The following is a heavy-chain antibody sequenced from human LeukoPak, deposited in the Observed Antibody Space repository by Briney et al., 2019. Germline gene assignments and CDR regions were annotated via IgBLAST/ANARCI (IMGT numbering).Heavy chain of an antibody. CDR2: IYYSGST. D-gene: IGHD4-17*01. CDR1: GGSISSSSYY. V-gene: IGHV4-39*07. Sequence: TSETLSLTCTVSGGSISSSSYYWGWIRQPPGKGLEWIGSIYYSGSTYYNPSLKSRVTILLDKSKNQFSLKLTSVTAADTAMYYCARNPYGDYLRDWGQGTMVIVSS. J-gene: IGHJ3*01. CDR3: ARNPYGDYLRD.